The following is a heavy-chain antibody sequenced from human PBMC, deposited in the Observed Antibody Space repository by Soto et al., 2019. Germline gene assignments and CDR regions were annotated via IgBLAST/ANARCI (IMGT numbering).Heavy chain of an antibody. Sequence: PGGSLRVSCAASGFTVSGNYMSWVRQAPGKGLEWVSVIYNGGGTYYADSVKGRFTISRDNSKNTLYLQMNSLRAEDTAVYYCASTRGSSYDYWGQGTLVTVSS. V-gene: IGHV3-53*01. CDR1: GFTVSGNY. D-gene: IGHD6-6*01. CDR2: IYNGGGT. J-gene: IGHJ4*02. CDR3: ASTRGSSYDY.